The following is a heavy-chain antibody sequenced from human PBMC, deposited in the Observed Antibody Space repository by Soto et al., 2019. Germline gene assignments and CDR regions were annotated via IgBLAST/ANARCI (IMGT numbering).Heavy chain of an antibody. CDR3: ARGQYSSSGYYYYGMDV. V-gene: IGHV6-1*01. D-gene: IGHD6-6*01. Sequence: QTLSLTAAISVCSVASASVAWSLMRQSPPRGVEWLGRTYYRSKWYNDYAVSVKSRITINPDTSKNQFSLQLNSVTPEDTAVYYCARGQYSSSGYYYYGMDVWGQGTTVTVS. CDR1: VCSVASASVA. CDR2: TYYRSKWYN. J-gene: IGHJ6*02.